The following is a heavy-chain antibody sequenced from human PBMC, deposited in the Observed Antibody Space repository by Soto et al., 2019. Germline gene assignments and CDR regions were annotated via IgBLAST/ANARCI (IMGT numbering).Heavy chain of an antibody. CDR3: ARLAAVQSHYYYYMDV. CDR1: GGSISSYY. J-gene: IGHJ6*03. Sequence: SETLSLTCTVSGGSISSYYWSWIRQPPGKGLEWIGYIYYSGSTNYNPSLKSRVTISVDTSKNQFSLKLSSVTAADTAVYYCARLAAVQSHYYYYMDVWGKGTTVTVSS. CDR2: IYYSGST. V-gene: IGHV4-59*08. D-gene: IGHD1-1*01.